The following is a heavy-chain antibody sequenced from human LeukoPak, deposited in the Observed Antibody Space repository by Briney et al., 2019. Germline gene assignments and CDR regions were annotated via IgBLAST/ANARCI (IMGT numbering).Heavy chain of an antibody. D-gene: IGHD5-24*01. J-gene: IGHJ5*02. CDR1: GFTFSNSA. V-gene: IGHV3-21*01. CDR2: ISNAGSGT. CDR3: ARDVATISNWFDP. Sequence: GGSLRLSCAASGFTFSNSAMTWIRQLPGKGLEWVSTISNAGSGTYYADFVKGRFTISRDNAKNSLYLQMNSLRAEDTAVYYCARDVATISNWFDPWGQGTLVTVSS.